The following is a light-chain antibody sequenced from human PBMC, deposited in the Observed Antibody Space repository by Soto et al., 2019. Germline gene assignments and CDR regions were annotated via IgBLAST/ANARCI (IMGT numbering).Light chain of an antibody. CDR2: DVS. Sequence: QLVLTQPASVSGSPGQLITISCTGTSSDVGAYNFVSWYQQHPGKVPKLMIFDVSSRPSGVSDRFSGSKSGNTASLTISGLQAEDEGDYYCSSYTSSSTHVFGSGTQLTVL. CDR3: SSYTSSSTHV. V-gene: IGLV2-14*03. CDR1: SSDVGAYNF. J-gene: IGLJ1*01.